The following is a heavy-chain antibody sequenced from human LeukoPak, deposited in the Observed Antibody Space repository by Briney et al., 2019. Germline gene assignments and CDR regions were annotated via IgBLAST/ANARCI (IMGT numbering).Heavy chain of an antibody. V-gene: IGHV1-69*13. CDR1: GGTFSSYA. CDR3: ASSRAHSSGWYRSWFDP. Sequence: SVKVSCKASGGTFSSYAMSWVRQAPGQGLEWMGGIIPIFGTANYAQKFQGRVTITGDESTSTAYMELSSLRSEDTAVYYCASSRAHSSGWYRSWFDPWGQGTLVTVSS. CDR2: IIPIFGTA. J-gene: IGHJ5*02. D-gene: IGHD6-19*01.